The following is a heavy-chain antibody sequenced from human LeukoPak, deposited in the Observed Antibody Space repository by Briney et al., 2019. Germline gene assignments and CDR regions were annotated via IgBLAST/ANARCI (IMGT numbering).Heavy chain of an antibody. V-gene: IGHV3-7*04. CDR3: ARATSDYDWFDS. Sequence: GGSLRLSCAASGFAFGNYWMTWVRQAPGKGLEWVANIKPDGSEQYYVDSVKGRFTISRDNAKNSLYLQVNSLRAEDTAVYYCARATSDYDWFDSWGQGTLVTVSS. D-gene: IGHD3-22*01. J-gene: IGHJ5*01. CDR2: IKPDGSEQ. CDR1: GFAFGNYW.